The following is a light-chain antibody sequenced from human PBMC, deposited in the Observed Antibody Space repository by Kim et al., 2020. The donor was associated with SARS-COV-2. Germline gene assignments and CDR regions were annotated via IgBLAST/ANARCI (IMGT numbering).Light chain of an antibody. J-gene: IGKJ2*01. CDR1: SVSGS. CDR3: QQYDNGYT. CDR2: EGS. V-gene: IGKV3-15*01. Sequence: SVSGSGAWCQEKPGRAPRLLSDEGSARAAGIPAGWGGARAGAEFTLTISSLQPGDFAVYYCQQYDNGYTFGQGTKLEI.